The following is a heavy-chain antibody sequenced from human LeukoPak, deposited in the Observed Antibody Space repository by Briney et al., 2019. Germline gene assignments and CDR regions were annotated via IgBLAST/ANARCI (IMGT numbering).Heavy chain of an antibody. J-gene: IGHJ4*02. CDR1: GFTVXXNY. D-gene: IGHD3-3*01. CDR3: ARGPPYYDFWSGYLSLDY. Sequence: GFTVXXNYMSWXRXAPGKGLEWVSVIYSGGSTYYADSVKGRFTISRDNSKNTLYLQMNSLRAEDTAVYYCARGPPYYDFWSGYLSLDYWGQGTLVTVSS. V-gene: IGHV3-66*01. CDR2: IYSGGST.